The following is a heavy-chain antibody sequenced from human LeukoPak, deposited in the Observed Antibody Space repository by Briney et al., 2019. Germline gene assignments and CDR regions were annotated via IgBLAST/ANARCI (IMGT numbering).Heavy chain of an antibody. CDR3: ARDQEAFDY. J-gene: IGHJ4*02. Sequence: ASVTVSCKASGYTFTSYYMRWVRQAPGQGLEWMGMIYPRDGSTSYAQKFQGRVTVTRDTSTSTVHMELSGLRSEDTAVYYCARDQEAFDYWGQGTLVTVSS. V-gene: IGHV1-46*01. CDR1: GYTFTSYY. CDR2: IYPRDGST.